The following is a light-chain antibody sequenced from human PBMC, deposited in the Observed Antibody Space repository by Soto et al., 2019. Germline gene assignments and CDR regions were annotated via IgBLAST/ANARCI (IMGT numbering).Light chain of an antibody. J-gene: IGLJ3*02. CDR2: DVN. Sequence: QSALTQPPSASGSPGQSVTISCTGTSSDVGGDDYVSWYQHHPGKAPKLMIYDVNKRPSGVPDRFSGSKSGNTASLTVSGLQAEDEADYYCSSYAGSNNWVFGGGTKLPVL. CDR3: SSYAGSNNWV. CDR1: SSDVGGDDY. V-gene: IGLV2-8*01.